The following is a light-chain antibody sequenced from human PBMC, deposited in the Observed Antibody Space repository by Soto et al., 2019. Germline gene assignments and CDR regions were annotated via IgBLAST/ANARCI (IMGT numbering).Light chain of an antibody. CDR3: SSYTSSSTLRV. CDR2: DVS. V-gene: IGLV2-14*01. CDR1: SSDVGGYNY. Sequence: QSVLTQPASVSGSPGQSITISCTATSSDVGGYNYVSWYQQHPGKAPKLMIYDVSNRPSGVSNRFSGSKSGNTASLTISGLQAEDEADYYCSSYTSSSTLRVFGGGTKLTVL. J-gene: IGLJ2*01.